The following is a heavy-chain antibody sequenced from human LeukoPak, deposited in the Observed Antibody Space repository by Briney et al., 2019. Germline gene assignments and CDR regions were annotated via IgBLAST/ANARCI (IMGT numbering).Heavy chain of an antibody. J-gene: IGHJ6*03. D-gene: IGHD2-2*01. V-gene: IGHV1-69*05. CDR3: ATSRDIVVVPAVQITNLYYYYYMDV. CDR2: IIPIFGTA. Sequence: SVKVSCKASGGTFSSYAISWVRQAPGQGLEWMGGIIPIFGTANYAQKFQGRVTITTDESTSTAYMELSSLRSEDTAVYYCATSRDIVVVPAVQITNLYYYYYMDVWGKGTTVTVSS. CDR1: GGTFSSYA.